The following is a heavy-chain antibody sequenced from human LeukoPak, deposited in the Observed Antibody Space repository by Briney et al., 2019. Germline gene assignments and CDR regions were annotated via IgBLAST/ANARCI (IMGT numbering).Heavy chain of an antibody. J-gene: IGHJ4*02. CDR2: IYYSGSI. CDR1: GGSISSYY. CDR3: ARRGYSGLDY. V-gene: IGHV4-59*12. D-gene: IGHD5-12*01. Sequence: SETLSLTCTVSGGSISSYYWSWIRQPPGKGLEWIGYIYYSGSINYNPSLKSRVTISGDTSKNQFSLKLSSVTAADTAVYYCARRGYSGLDYWGQGTLVTVSS.